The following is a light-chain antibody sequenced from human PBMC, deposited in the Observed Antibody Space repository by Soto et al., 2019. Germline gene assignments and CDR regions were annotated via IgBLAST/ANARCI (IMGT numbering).Light chain of an antibody. J-gene: IGLJ2*01. V-gene: IGLV1-40*01. Sequence: QSVLTQPPLVSGAPGQRVTISCTGSSSNIGAGYDVYWYQQLPGTAPKLLIYGNTNRPSGVPDRFSGSKSATSASLAITGLQAEDEADYYCQSYDISLTGSVVFGGGTKLTVL. CDR3: QSYDISLTGSVV. CDR1: SSNIGAGYD. CDR2: GNT.